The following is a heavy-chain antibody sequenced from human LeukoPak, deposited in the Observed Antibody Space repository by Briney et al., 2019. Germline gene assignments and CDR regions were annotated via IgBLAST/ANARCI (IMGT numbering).Heavy chain of an antibody. D-gene: IGHD4-17*01. V-gene: IGHV4-31*03. Sequence: SETLSLTCNVSGASISTDGYYWSWIRQHPGKGLEWIGYIYHSGFTYDNPSLKSRLAISVDTSKNQFSLKLSSVTVADTAVYYCARTTTVTAYYFDSWDQGTLVTVSS. CDR3: ARTTTVTAYYFDS. CDR1: GASISTDGYY. CDR2: IYHSGFT. J-gene: IGHJ4*02.